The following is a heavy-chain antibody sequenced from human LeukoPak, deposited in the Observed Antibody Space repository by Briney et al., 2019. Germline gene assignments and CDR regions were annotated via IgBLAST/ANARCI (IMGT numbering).Heavy chain of an antibody. V-gene: IGHV3-30*04. J-gene: IGHJ3*02. Sequence: GRSLRLSCAASGFTFSTYAMHWVRQAPGKGLEWAAVIPYDGSNKYYADSVKGRFTISRENSKNRLYLQMNSLRAEDTAVYYCARSGRGGAFDIWGHGTMVTVSS. CDR2: IPYDGSNK. CDR3: ARSGRGGAFDI. CDR1: GFTFSTYA. D-gene: IGHD1-26*01.